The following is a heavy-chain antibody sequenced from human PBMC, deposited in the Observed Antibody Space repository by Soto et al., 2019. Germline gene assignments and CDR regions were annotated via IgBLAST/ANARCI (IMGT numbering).Heavy chain of an antibody. CDR2: IYWNDDK. V-gene: IGHV2-5*01. Sequence: SGPTLVNRTPPLTLTCTFSGFSRSTSGEGVGWIRQPPGKALEGLALIYWNDDKSYSSSLKSRLTITKDTSKNQVVLTMTNMDPVDTATYYFAHAYYYERAGAFDIWGQGTMVTVSS. CDR1: GFSRSTSGEG. CDR3: AHAYYYERAGAFDI. J-gene: IGHJ3*02. D-gene: IGHD3-22*01.